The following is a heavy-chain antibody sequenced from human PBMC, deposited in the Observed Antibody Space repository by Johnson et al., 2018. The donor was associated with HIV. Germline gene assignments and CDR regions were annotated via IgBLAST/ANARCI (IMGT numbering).Heavy chain of an antibody. CDR1: GFSFSSFA. V-gene: IGHV3-30-3*01. Sequence: HVQLVESGGGVVQPGRSLRLSCVASGFSFSSFAMHWVRQAPGKGLQWVAVMSFDETNSYDSDSVKGRFTISRDNSKNTLYLQMNSLRAEDTAVYYCAKDLQLWAPSSAFDIWGQGTMVTVSS. CDR3: AKDLQLWAPSSAFDI. J-gene: IGHJ3*02. CDR2: MSFDETNS. D-gene: IGHD5-18*01.